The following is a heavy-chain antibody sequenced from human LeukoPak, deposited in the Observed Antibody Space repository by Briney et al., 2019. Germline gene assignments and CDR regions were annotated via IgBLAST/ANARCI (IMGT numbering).Heavy chain of an antibody. CDR2: SYTSGST. J-gene: IGHJ5*02. D-gene: IGHD1-26*01. V-gene: IGHV4-61*02. Sequence: PSQTLSLTCTVSGGSINSDSYQWSWIRQPAGKGMEWIGRSYTSGSTNYNPSLKNRATISVDTSKNQFSLKLTPVTAADTAVYYCARGRGGTYYWYDPWGQGTLVTVSS. CDR3: ARGRGGTYYWYDP. CDR1: GGSINSDSYQ.